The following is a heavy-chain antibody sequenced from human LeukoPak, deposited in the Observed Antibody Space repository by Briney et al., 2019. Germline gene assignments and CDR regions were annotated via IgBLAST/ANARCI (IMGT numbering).Heavy chain of an antibody. D-gene: IGHD6-19*01. J-gene: IGHJ4*02. CDR1: AVTFSAYR. Sequence: GGSLRLPVAASAVTFSAYRMTWFRQAPGKGLEWVSSISSSGTYIYYADSVKGRFTISRDNAKNSLYLQMNSLRAEDTAVYYCARIAVADNLFDYWGQGTLVTVSS. V-gene: IGHV3-21*01. CDR3: ARIAVADNLFDY. CDR2: ISSSGTYI.